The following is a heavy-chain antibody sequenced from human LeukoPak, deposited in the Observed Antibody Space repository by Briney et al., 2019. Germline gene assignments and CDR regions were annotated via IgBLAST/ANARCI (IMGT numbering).Heavy chain of an antibody. J-gene: IGHJ5*02. Sequence: ASVKVSCKASGYSLSNYAMNWVRQAPGQGLEWMGWINPNSGGTNYAQKFQGRVTMTRDTSISTAYMELSRLRSDDTAVYYCASVSSGHVPGTWGQGTLVTVSS. CDR2: INPNSGGT. CDR1: GYSLSNYA. CDR3: ASVSSGHVPGT. D-gene: IGHD6-19*01. V-gene: IGHV1-2*02.